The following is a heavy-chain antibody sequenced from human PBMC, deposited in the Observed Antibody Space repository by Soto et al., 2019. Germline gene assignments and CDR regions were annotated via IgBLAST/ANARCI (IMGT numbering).Heavy chain of an antibody. D-gene: IGHD4-17*01. V-gene: IGHV3-49*03. J-gene: IGHJ5*02. CDR2: IRSKAYGGKT. Sequence: GGSLRLSCTASGFTFGDYAMSWFRQAPGKGLEWVGFIRSKAYGGKTEYAASVKGRFTIARDDSKSIAYLQMNSLKTEDTAVYYCTRVTTGRWSWFDPWGQGTLVTVSS. CDR1: GFTFGDYA. CDR3: TRVTTGRWSWFDP.